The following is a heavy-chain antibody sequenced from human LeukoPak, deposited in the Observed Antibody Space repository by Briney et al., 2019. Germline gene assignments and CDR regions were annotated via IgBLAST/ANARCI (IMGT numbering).Heavy chain of an antibody. V-gene: IGHV3-23*03. D-gene: IGHD3-10*01. Sequence: GGSLRLSCAASGLSISTYTMSWVRGAPGKGLEWVALVCPDGTDRYYADSVRGRFTISRDNSRNMMSIQMNSPRAEDTATYFCVKSSGGARPHSRIFDFWGQGTLIAVPS. CDR3: VKSSGGARPHSRIFDF. CDR1: GLSISTYT. CDR2: VCPDGTDR. J-gene: IGHJ4*02.